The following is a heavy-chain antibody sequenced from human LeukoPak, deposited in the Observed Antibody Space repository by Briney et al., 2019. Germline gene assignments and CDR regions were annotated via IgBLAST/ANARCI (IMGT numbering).Heavy chain of an antibody. CDR3: AKGLRWFGDFYFNFFDY. Sequence: PGRSLRLSCAASGFNFMTYGMHWVRQAPGKGLGWVAFIPYDGGKRFFGESVKGRFTIARDNSENTVSLQMNTLKTEDTAVYYCAKGLRWFGDFYFNFFDYWGQGILVTVSS. CDR1: GFNFMTYG. V-gene: IGHV3-30*18. D-gene: IGHD3-10*01. J-gene: IGHJ4*02. CDR2: IPYDGGKR.